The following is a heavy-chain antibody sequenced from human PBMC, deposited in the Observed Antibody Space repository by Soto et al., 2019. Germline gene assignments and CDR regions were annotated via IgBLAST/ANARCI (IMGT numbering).Heavy chain of an antibody. J-gene: IGHJ4*02. Sequence: PSVILPLTCTVSGASISVYSWSWIRQPPGKGLESIGYIYYSGSTNYNPSLKSRVAISVDTSKNQFSLKLSSVTAADTAVYYCARSTDSSGWRFDYWGQGTQVTVSS. V-gene: IGHV4-59*01. CDR2: IYYSGST. D-gene: IGHD6-19*01. CDR1: GASISVYS. CDR3: ARSTDSSGWRFDY.